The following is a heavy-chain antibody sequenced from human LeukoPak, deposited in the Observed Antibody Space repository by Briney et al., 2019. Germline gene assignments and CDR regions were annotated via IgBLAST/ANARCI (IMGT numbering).Heavy chain of an antibody. CDR3: ARDAITIFGVVSY. V-gene: IGHV4-4*07. J-gene: IGHJ4*02. CDR1: GDSISNYY. Sequence: SSETLSLTCTVSGDSISNYYWSWIRQPAGKGLEWIGRIYTSGSTNYNPSLKSRVTMSVDTSKNQFSLKLSSVTAADTAVYYCARDAITIFGVVSYWGQGTLVTVSS. CDR2: IYTSGST. D-gene: IGHD3-3*01.